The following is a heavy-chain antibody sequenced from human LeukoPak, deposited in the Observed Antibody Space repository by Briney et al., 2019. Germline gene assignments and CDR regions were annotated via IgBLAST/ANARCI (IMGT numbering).Heavy chain of an antibody. D-gene: IGHD3-16*01. V-gene: IGHV3-30*04. CDR2: LSFDGAHK. Sequence: PGGSLRLSCAASGFTFRHYAGHWVRQAPGRGLEWVAVLSFDGAHKYYAESVKGRFTISKDNSNNSQFLQMDSLRLEDTALYYCVRARAGGLDYWGQGTLVTVSS. CDR3: VRARAGGLDY. CDR1: GFTFRHYA. J-gene: IGHJ4*02.